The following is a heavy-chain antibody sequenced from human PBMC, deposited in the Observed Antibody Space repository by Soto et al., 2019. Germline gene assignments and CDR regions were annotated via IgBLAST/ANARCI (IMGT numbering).Heavy chain of an antibody. D-gene: IGHD4-17*01. CDR1: GGSISSTNYY. Sequence: QLQLQESGPGLVKPSETLSLTCTVSGGSISSTNYYWGWIRQPPGKGLEWIGRIYYSGSTYYNPSLKSLVTIPVDTSKNQFSLKLTSVTAADTAVYYCARGFTTVVTVDYWGQGTLVTVSS. J-gene: IGHJ4*02. V-gene: IGHV4-39*01. CDR2: IYYSGST. CDR3: ARGFTTVVTVDY.